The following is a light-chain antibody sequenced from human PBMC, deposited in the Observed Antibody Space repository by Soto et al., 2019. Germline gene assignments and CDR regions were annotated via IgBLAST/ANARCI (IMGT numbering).Light chain of an antibody. Sequence: QSALTPPRSVSGSPGQSVTISCTGTSRDVGGYNYVSWYQQHPGKAPKLMIYDVSKRPSGVPDRFSGSKSGNTASLTISGLQAEDEAGYYCCSYAGSDTLVFGGGTKL. CDR1: SRDVGGYNY. J-gene: IGLJ2*01. V-gene: IGLV2-11*01. CDR3: CSYAGSDTLV. CDR2: DVS.